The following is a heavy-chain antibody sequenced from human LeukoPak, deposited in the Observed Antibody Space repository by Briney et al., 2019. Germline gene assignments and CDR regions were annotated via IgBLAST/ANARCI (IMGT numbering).Heavy chain of an antibody. CDR1: GYTFTSYA. V-gene: IGHV1-3*01. Sequence: ASVKVSCKASGYTFTSYAMHWVRQAPGQRLEWMGWINAGNGNTKYSQKFQGRVTITRDTSASTAYMELSNLRSEDTAVYYCARGSGYPTAYFDYWGQGTLVTVSS. D-gene: IGHD3-16*02. CDR3: ARGSGYPTAYFDY. CDR2: INAGNGNT. J-gene: IGHJ4*02.